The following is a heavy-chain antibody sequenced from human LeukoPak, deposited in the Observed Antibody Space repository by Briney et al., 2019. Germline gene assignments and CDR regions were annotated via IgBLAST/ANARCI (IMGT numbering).Heavy chain of an antibody. CDR2: IYDSGST. Sequence: SETLSLTCTVSGGSISSYYWSWIRQSPGMGLEWIGYIYDSGSTNYNPSLKSRVTISQDTSKNQFSLKLNSVTAADTAMYYCVRTIGVQSTLKGSSLDYWGQGTLVTVSS. CDR3: VRTIGVQSTLKGSSLDY. CDR1: GGSISSYY. J-gene: IGHJ4*02. V-gene: IGHV4-59*01. D-gene: IGHD4-11*01.